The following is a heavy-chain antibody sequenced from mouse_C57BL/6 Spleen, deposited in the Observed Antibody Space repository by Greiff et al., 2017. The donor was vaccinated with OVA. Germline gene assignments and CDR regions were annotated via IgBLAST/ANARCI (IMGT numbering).Heavy chain of an antibody. Sequence: QVQLQQSGPELVKPGASVKISCKASGYAFSSSWMNWVKQRPGKGLEWIGRIYPGDGDTNYNGKFKGKATLTADKSSSTAYMQLSSLTSEDSAVYFCARGYYSPWYFDVWGTGTTVTVSS. CDR1: GYAFSSSW. CDR3: ARGYYSPWYFDV. J-gene: IGHJ1*03. CDR2: IYPGDGDT. V-gene: IGHV1-82*01. D-gene: IGHD2-12*01.